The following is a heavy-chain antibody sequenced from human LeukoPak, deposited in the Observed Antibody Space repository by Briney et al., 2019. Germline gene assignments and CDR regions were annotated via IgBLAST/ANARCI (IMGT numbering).Heavy chain of an antibody. CDR2: SYYSGST. CDR1: GGSISSNY. CDR3: ARGMVRGVDY. D-gene: IGHD3-10*01. J-gene: IGHJ4*02. V-gene: IGHV4-59*08. Sequence: SETLSLTCTVSGGSISSNYWSWIRQPPGKGLEWIGYSYYSGSTNYNPSLKSRVTMSVDTSNNQFSLKLSSVTAADTAVYYCARGMVRGVDYWGQGTLVTVSS.